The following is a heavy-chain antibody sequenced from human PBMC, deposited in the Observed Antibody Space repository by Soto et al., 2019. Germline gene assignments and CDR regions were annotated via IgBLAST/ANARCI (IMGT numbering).Heavy chain of an antibody. D-gene: IGHD5-12*01. J-gene: IGHJ4*02. CDR2: ISSDSYYI. V-gene: IGHV3-21*01. CDR3: SRRCGYDGPDN. Sequence: EVQPVESGGGLVKPGGSLRLSCAASGFTFSSCSMNWGRQAPGKGLDWVSSISSDSYYIYYADSVRGRFTISRDNAKNSLYLQMNNLRADDTAVYYCSRRCGYDGPDNWGQGTLFTVSS. CDR1: GFTFSSCS.